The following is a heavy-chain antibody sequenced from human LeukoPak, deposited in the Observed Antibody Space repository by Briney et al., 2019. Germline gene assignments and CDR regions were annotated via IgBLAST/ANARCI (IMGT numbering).Heavy chain of an antibody. CDR1: GYSISSGYY. V-gene: IGHV4-38-2*01. Sequence: SETLSLTCAVSGYSISSGYYWGWIRPPPGKGLGWIGIIYHSGSTYYNPSLKGRVTISVDTSKNQFSLKLSSVTAADTAVYYCARHHGGYSYGYLDYWGQGTLVTVSS. J-gene: IGHJ4*02. CDR3: ARHHGGYSYGYLDY. D-gene: IGHD5-18*01. CDR2: IYHSGST.